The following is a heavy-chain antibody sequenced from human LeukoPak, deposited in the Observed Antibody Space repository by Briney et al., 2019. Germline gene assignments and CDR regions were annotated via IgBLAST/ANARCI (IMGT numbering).Heavy chain of an antibody. J-gene: IGHJ4*02. CDR3: ARHGSSTIDY. CDR1: GGSISSSSYY. D-gene: IGHD6-13*01. V-gene: IGHV4-39*01. CDR2: IYYSGST. Sequence: KASETLSLTCTVSGGSISSSSYYWGWIRQPPGKGLEWIGSIYYSGSTYYNPSLKSRVTISVDTSKNQFSLKLSSVTAADTAVYYCARHGSSTIDYWGQGTLVTVSS.